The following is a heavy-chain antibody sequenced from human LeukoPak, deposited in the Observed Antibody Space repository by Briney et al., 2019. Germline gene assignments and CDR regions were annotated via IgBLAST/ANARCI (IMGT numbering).Heavy chain of an antibody. Sequence: ASVKVSCKASGYTFTTYGISWVRQAPGQGLEWMGWISVYNGHTNYVQNLQGRVTMTTDTSTSTAYMELRSLSSDDTAVYYCARDHWDIVVVPAARGLGTYWFDPWGQGTLVTVSS. CDR2: ISVYNGHT. V-gene: IGHV1-18*01. D-gene: IGHD2-2*01. CDR1: GYTFTTYG. J-gene: IGHJ5*02. CDR3: ARDHWDIVVVPAARGLGTYWFDP.